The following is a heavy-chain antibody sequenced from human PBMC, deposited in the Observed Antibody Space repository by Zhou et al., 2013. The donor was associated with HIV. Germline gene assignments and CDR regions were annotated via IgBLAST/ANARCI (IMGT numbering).Heavy chain of an antibody. D-gene: IGHD6-19*01. CDR1: GYTFTSYG. V-gene: IGHV1-18*01. CDR2: ISAYNGKT. Sequence: QVQLVRSGAEVKKPGASVKVSCKASGYTFTSYGISWVRQAPGQGLEWMGWISAYNGKTNYAQKFQGRVTMTTDTSRSTAYMELRSLRSDDTAVYYCARDPLDNSSGWYYYYYGMDVWGQGTTVTVSS. J-gene: IGHJ6*02. CDR3: ARDPLDNSSGWYYYYYGMDV.